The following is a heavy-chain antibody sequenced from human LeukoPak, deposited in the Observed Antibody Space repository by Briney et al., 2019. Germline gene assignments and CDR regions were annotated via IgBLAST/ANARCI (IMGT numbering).Heavy chain of an antibody. J-gene: IGHJ6*02. CDR2: VVEDGSET. CDR3: ARDAGPLIRGLIGYYGMDV. Sequence: PGGTLRLSCAASGFIFSSYGMHWVRQTPAGGLEWVAVVVEDGSETYSADSMKGRFTISRDNSKNTLYLQMDSLRAEDTAVYYCARDAGPLIRGLIGYYGMDVWGQGTTVTVSS. CDR1: GFIFSSYG. V-gene: IGHV3-33*01. D-gene: IGHD3-10*01.